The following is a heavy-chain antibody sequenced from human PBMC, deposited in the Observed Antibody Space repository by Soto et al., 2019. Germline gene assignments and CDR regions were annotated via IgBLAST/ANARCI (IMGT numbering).Heavy chain of an antibody. CDR3: ARGGDPDY. CDR2: LQTDGSHP. D-gene: IGHD2-21*02. Sequence: EVQLVESGGGLVQPGGSLRLSCVASGFTFDYYWMHWVRQAPGEGLMWVSRLQTDGSHPAYADSVKGRFTISRANAKNTISLQMNNLSAEDTAVYYCARGGDPDYWGQGTLVTVSS. V-gene: IGHV3-74*01. J-gene: IGHJ4*02. CDR1: GFTFDYYW.